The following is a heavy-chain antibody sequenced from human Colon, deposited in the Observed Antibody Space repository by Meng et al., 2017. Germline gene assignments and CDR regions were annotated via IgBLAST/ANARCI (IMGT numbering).Heavy chain of an antibody. J-gene: IGHJ5*02. Sequence: QVQLQQWGAGLLKPSEPLSLTCAVYGGSFSGYYWSWIRQPPGKGLEWIGEINHSGSTNYNPSLKSRVTISVDTSKNQFSLKLSSVTAADTAMYYCARGRYSGYLPWGQGTLVTVFS. CDR3: ARGRYSGYLP. V-gene: IGHV4-34*01. CDR1: GGSFSGYY. D-gene: IGHD5-12*01. CDR2: INHSGST.